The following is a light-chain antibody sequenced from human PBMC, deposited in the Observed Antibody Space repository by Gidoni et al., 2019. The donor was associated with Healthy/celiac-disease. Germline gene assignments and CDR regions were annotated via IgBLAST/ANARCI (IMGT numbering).Light chain of an antibody. CDR2: DAS. Sequence: IQMTPSPSSLSASVGDRVTITCQASQDISNYLNWYQQKPGKAPKLLIYDASNLETGVPSRFSGSGSGTDFTFTISSLQPEDIGTYYCQQYDNLRPTFGQGTRLEIK. J-gene: IGKJ5*01. CDR1: QDISNY. V-gene: IGKV1-33*01. CDR3: QQYDNLRPT.